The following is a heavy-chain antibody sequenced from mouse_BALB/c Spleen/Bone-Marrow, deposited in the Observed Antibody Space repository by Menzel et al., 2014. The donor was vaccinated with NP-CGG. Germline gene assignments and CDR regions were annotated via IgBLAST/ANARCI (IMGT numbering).Heavy chain of an antibody. CDR2: IDPANGNT. CDR3: VSYYYGNYLDS. J-gene: IGHJ2*01. D-gene: IGHD1-1*01. Sequence: EVKLMESGAELVRPGASVKLSCTASDFNIKDTYMHWVKQRPEQGLEWIGRIDPANGNTKYDPKFQGKATITADTSSNTAYLQLSSLTSEDTAVYYCVSYYYGNYLDSWGQGTTLTVSS. CDR1: DFNIKDTY. V-gene: IGHV14-3*02.